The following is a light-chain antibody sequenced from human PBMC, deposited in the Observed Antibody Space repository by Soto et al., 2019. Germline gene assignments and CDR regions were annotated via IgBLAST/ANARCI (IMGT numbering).Light chain of an antibody. Sequence: DIQMTQSPSSLSASVGDRVTITCRTSQNINSYLNWYQQIPGKAPKLLIYTASSLPGGVPSRISGSGYRTEFTLTISSLQPEDFATYFCQQSSSIPLTFGQGTKLEIK. J-gene: IGKJ2*01. CDR3: QQSSSIPLT. V-gene: IGKV1-39*01. CDR1: QNINSY. CDR2: TAS.